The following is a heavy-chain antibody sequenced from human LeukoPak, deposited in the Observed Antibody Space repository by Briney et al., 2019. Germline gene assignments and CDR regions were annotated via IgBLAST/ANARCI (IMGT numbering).Heavy chain of an antibody. CDR3: AKDLDTAMAN. J-gene: IGHJ4*02. Sequence: PGRSLRLSCAASVFTVSNYAMHWVRQAPGKGLDWVAIISSDKNNKYYADSVKGRFTISRDNSKNTLYLQMNSLRAEDTAVYYCAKDLDTAMANWGQGTLVTVSS. CDR1: VFTVSNYA. CDR2: ISSDKNNK. V-gene: IGHV3-30-3*01. D-gene: IGHD5-18*01.